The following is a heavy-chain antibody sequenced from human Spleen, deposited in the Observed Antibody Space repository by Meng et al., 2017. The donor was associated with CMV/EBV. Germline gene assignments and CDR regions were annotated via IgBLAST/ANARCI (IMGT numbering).Heavy chain of an antibody. CDR3: VKAVADTPSA. CDR2: IFGKTYNT. Sequence: LSCAGSGFTFRNYAMSWVRQAPGKGLEYLSIIFGKTYNTYYGESVKGRFTISRDDSKNTVYLQMNSLRVEDTAVYYCVKAVADTPSAWGQGTLVTVSS. V-gene: IGHV3-23*03. J-gene: IGHJ5*02. D-gene: IGHD4-23*01. CDR1: GFTFRNYA.